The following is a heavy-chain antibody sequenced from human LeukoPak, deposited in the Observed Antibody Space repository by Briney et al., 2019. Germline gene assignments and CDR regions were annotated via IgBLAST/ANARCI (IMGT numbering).Heavy chain of an antibody. CDR1: GYTFTSYC. CDR3: ARATDSSSSPRY. J-gene: IGHJ4*02. D-gene: IGHD6-13*01. CDR2: ISAYKGNT. V-gene: IGHV1-18*01. Sequence: ASVKVSCKASGYTFTSYCISWVRQAPGQGLEWMGWISAYKGNTHYAQKLQGRVTMTTDTSTSTAYMELSSLRSDDPAVYYCARATDSSSSPRYWGQGTLVTVSS.